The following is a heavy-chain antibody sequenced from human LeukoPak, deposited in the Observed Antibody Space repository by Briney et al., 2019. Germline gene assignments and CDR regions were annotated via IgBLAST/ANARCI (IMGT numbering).Heavy chain of an antibody. D-gene: IGHD6-19*01. CDR3: AKDSSSGHTDY. CDR2: ISGSDGST. J-gene: IGHJ4*02. Sequence: GGSLRLSCAASGFTFSSYAMSWVRQAPGKGLEWVSAISGSDGSTYCADSVKGRFTISRDNSKNTLYLQMNSLRAEDTAVYYCAKDSSSGHTDYWGQGTLVTVSS. V-gene: IGHV3-23*01. CDR1: GFTFSSYA.